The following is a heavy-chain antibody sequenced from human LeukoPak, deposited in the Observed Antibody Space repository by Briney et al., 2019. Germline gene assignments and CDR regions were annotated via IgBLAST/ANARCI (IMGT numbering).Heavy chain of an antibody. J-gene: IGHJ4*02. CDR1: GFTFSSYG. V-gene: IGHV3-30*02. CDR2: IRYDGSNK. Sequence: GGSLRLSCAASGFTFSSYGMHWVRQAPGKGLEWVAFIRYDGSNKYYADSVKGRFTISRDNSKNTLYLQMNSLRAEDTAVYYCAKEGHLRSSSWYEYYFDYWGQGTLVTVSS. D-gene: IGHD6-13*01. CDR3: AKEGHLRSSSWYEYYFDY.